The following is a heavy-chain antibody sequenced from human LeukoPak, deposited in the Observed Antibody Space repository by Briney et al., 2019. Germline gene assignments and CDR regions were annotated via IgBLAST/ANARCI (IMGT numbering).Heavy chain of an antibody. V-gene: IGHV6-1*01. CDR3: ARGVLYDYYYYMDV. D-gene: IGHD2-8*02. Sequence: SQTLSLTCAISGDSVSSNSAAGNWIRQSPSRGLEWLGRTYYRSKWYNDYAVSVKSRISINPDTSKNQFSLQLKSVTPEDTAVYYCARGVLYDYYYYMDVWGKGTTVTVSS. CDR2: TYYRSKWYN. J-gene: IGHJ6*03. CDR1: GDSVSSNSAA.